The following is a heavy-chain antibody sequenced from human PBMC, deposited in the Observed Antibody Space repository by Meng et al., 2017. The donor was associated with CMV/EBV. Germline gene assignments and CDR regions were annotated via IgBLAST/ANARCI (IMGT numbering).Heavy chain of an antibody. Sequence: GSLRLSCIVPGVSISGHYWNWMRQSPGKGLEWIGYFYNSETNYNPSLRSRVTISVDTSQTQVSLRLSSVTSADTAIYYCTRGTGPWGQGTLVTVSS. J-gene: IGHJ5*02. CDR2: FYNSET. V-gene: IGHV4-59*11. CDR3: TRGTGP. CDR1: GVSISGHY. D-gene: IGHD1-14*01.